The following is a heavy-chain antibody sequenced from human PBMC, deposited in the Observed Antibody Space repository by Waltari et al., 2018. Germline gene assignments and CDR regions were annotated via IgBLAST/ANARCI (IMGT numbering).Heavy chain of an antibody. J-gene: IGHJ3*02. CDR3: ARGVGLGYCSSTSCQHSAFDI. D-gene: IGHD2-2*01. CDR2: IIPIFGTA. Sequence: QVQLVQSGAEVKKPGSSVKVSCKASGGTFSSYAISWVRQAPGQGLEWMGGIIPIFGTANYAQKFQGRVTITADESTSTAYMELSSLRSEDTAVYYCARGVGLGYCSSTSCQHSAFDIWGQGTMVTVSS. V-gene: IGHV1-69*12. CDR1: GGTFSSYA.